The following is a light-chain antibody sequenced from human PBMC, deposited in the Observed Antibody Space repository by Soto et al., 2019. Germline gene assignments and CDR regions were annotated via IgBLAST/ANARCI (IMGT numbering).Light chain of an antibody. CDR3: QQRSNWPRSVT. J-gene: IGKJ5*01. V-gene: IGKV3-15*01. Sequence: EILMTQSPSTLSVSPGERATLSCRASQSVSSKLAWYQQKPGQAPRLLIYGAPTRATGIPARFSGSRSGAEFTLTISSLQSEDFAVYYCQQRSNWPRSVTFGQGTRLEIK. CDR1: QSVSSK. CDR2: GAP.